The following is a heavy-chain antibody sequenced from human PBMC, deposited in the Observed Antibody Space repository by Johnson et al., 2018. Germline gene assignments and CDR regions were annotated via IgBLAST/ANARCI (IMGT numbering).Heavy chain of an antibody. CDR2: ISYDGSNK. CDR3: TTDFGIMVYADDACEI. J-gene: IGHJ3*02. V-gene: IGHV3-30-3*01. CDR1: GFTFSSYA. D-gene: IGHD2-8*01. Sequence: VQLVESGGGVVQPGRSLRLSCAASGFTFSSYAMHWVRQAPGKGLEWVAVISYDGSNKYYADSVKGRFTLSRDNSKNTLYLQMNSLKTEDTAVYNCTTDFGIMVYADDACEIWGQGTMVTVYS.